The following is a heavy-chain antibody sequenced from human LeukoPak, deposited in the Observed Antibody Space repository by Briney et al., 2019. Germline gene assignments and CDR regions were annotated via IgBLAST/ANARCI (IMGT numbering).Heavy chain of an antibody. Sequence: GGSLRLSCAASGFTFSSYAMHWVRQAPGKGLEWVAVISYDGSNKYYADSVKGRFTISRDNSKNTLYLQMNSLRAEDTAVYYCASEGPSRMGWDYYYGMDVWGQGTTVTVSS. CDR1: GFTFSSYA. J-gene: IGHJ6*02. V-gene: IGHV3-30*04. D-gene: IGHD1-26*01. CDR3: ASEGPSRMGWDYYYGMDV. CDR2: ISYDGSNK.